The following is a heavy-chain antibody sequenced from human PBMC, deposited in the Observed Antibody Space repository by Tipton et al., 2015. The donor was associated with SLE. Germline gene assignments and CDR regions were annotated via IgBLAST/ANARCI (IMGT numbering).Heavy chain of an antibody. V-gene: IGHV4-39*07. Sequence: TLSLTCTVSGGSISSGSYYWSWIRQPPGKGLEWIGSFYHSGSTYYNPSLKSRVTISVDTSKNQFSLKLSSGTAADTAVYYCASLTPYSSSWTDRASNWFDPWGQGTLVTVSS. CDR3: ASLTPYSSSWTDRASNWFDP. J-gene: IGHJ5*02. CDR2: FYHSGST. D-gene: IGHD6-13*01. CDR1: GGSISSGSYY.